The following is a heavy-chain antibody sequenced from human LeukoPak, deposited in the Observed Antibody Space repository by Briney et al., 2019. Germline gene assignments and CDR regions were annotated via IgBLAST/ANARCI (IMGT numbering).Heavy chain of an antibody. Sequence: ASVKVSCKASGYTFTSYAMHWVRQAPGQRLEWMGWINAGNGNTKYSQKLQGRVTMTTDTSTSTAYMELRSLRSDDTAVYYCARERGELPFDYWGQGTLVTVSS. J-gene: IGHJ4*02. D-gene: IGHD1-26*01. V-gene: IGHV1-3*01. CDR1: GYTFTSYA. CDR3: ARERGELPFDY. CDR2: INAGNGNT.